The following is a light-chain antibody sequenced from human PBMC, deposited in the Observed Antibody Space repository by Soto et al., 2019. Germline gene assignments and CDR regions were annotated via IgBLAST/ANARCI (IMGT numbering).Light chain of an antibody. V-gene: IGKV3-15*01. CDR1: QSVSSN. Sequence: EIVMTQSPATRSVSPGERATLSCWASQSVSSNLAWYQQKSGQAPRLLMYGASTRASGIPARFSGSGSGTEFTLTISSLRSEDFAVYYCQQYDNWPRTFGQGTKV. CDR2: GAS. J-gene: IGKJ1*01. CDR3: QQYDNWPRT.